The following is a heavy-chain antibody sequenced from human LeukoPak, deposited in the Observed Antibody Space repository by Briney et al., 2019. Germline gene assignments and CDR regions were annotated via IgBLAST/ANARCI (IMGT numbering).Heavy chain of an antibody. Sequence: ASVKVSCTASGYTFTSYAMHWVRQAPGQRLEWMGWINAGNGNTKYSQKFQGRVTITRDTSASTAYMELSSLRSEDTAVYYCARAPSFYYYYGMDVWGQGTTVTVSS. J-gene: IGHJ6*02. CDR3: ARAPSFYYYYGMDV. V-gene: IGHV1-3*01. CDR2: INAGNGNT. CDR1: GYTFTSYA.